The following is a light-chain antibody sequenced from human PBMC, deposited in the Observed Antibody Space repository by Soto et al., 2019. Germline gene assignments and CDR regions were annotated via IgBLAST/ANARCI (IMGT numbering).Light chain of an antibody. V-gene: IGKV3-20*01. CDR1: QSVSSSY. CDR3: QQYGSSPIT. Sequence: IVLTQSPVTLSFSPGEIATLSCSSSQSVSSSYLAWYQQKPGQPPRLLIYGASSRATGIPDRFSGSGSGTDFTLTISRLEPEDFAVYYCQQYGSSPITFGQGTRLEIK. CDR2: GAS. J-gene: IGKJ5*01.